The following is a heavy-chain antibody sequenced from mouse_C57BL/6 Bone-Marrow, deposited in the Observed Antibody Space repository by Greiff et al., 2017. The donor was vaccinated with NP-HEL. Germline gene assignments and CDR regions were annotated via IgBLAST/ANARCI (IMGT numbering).Heavy chain of an antibody. J-gene: IGHJ4*01. CDR2: INYDGSST. D-gene: IGHD2-4*01. CDR3: AREGGLRRRTYAMDY. Sequence: EVKVVESEGGLVQPGSSMKLSCTTSGFTFSDYYMAWVRQVPEKGLDWVANINYDGSSTYYLDSLQSRFIISRDNAKNILYLQMSILKSEDTATYYCAREGGLRRRTYAMDYWGQGTSVTVSS. CDR1: GFTFSDYY. V-gene: IGHV5-16*01.